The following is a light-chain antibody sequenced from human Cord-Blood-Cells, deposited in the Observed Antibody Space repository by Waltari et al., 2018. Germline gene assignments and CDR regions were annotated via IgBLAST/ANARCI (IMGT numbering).Light chain of an antibody. J-gene: IGKJ1*01. Sequence: EIVLTQSPGTLSLSPGERATLSCRASQRVSSSYLAWYQQKPGQAPRFLIYSASSRATGIPDRVSGSGSGTDFTLTSSRLEPEDFAVYYCQQYGSSPTFGQGTKVEIK. CDR1: QRVSSSY. CDR3: QQYGSSPT. CDR2: SAS. V-gene: IGKV3-20*01.